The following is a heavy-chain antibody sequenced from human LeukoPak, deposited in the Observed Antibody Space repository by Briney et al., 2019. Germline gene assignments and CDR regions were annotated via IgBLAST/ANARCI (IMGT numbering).Heavy chain of an antibody. CDR3: AKDAYSSSVDY. Sequence: GRSLRLSCAASGFTFSSYGMHWVRQAPGKGLEWVAVISYDGSNKYYADSVKGRFTISRDNSKNTLYLQMNSPRAEDTAVYYCAKDAYSSSVDYWGQGTLVTVSS. V-gene: IGHV3-30*18. CDR1: GFTFSSYG. J-gene: IGHJ4*02. D-gene: IGHD6-6*01. CDR2: ISYDGSNK.